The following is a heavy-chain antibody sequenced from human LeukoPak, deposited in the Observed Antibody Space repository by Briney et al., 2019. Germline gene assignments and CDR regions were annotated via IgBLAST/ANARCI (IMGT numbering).Heavy chain of an antibody. J-gene: IGHJ6*02. V-gene: IGHV1-18*01. CDR2: ISAYDGNT. CDR1: GYTFTSYG. D-gene: IGHD2-15*01. Sequence: ASVKLSCNASGYTFTSYGISWVRQAPGQGLEWMGWISAYDGNTNYAQKLQSRVTMTTDTVTSTAYMELRSLRSDDTAVYYCARVGVCSGGSCYIPYYYYGMDVWGQGTTVTVSS. CDR3: ARVGVCSGGSCYIPYYYYGMDV.